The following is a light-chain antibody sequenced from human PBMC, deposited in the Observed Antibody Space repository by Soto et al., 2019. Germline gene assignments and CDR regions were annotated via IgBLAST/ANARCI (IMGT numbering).Light chain of an antibody. CDR3: QRRSDWPPGSIT. V-gene: IGKV3-11*01. CDR2: DAS. J-gene: IGKJ5*01. CDR1: QTISGY. Sequence: EVVLTQSPATLSLSPGERATLSCRASQTISGYLTWYQQKPGQAPRLLIYDASTRSTDIPARFSGSGSGTDFTLTIASLEPEYFAVYYCQRRSDWPPGSITFGQGTRLEI.